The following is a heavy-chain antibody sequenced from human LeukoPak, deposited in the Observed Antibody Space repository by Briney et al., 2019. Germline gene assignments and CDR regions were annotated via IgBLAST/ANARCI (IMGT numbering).Heavy chain of an antibody. D-gene: IGHD5-12*01. J-gene: IGHJ3*02. CDR3: ARDKGYAFDI. V-gene: IGHV3-48*01. Sequence: GGSLRLSCAASGFPFSSYSMNRVRQAPGKGLEWVSYIGTSSSAIYYADSAKGRFTISRDNAKNSLYLQMNSLRAEDTAVYYCARDKGYAFDIWGQGTLVTVSS. CDR2: IGTSSSAI. CDR1: GFPFSSYS.